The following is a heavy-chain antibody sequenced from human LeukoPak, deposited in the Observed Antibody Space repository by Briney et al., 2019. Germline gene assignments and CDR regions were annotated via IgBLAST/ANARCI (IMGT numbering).Heavy chain of an antibody. J-gene: IGHJ3*02. V-gene: IGHV4-34*01. CDR3: ARGLIRGAQDS. CDR2: INHSGST. Sequence: PSETLPLTCAVYGGSFSGYYWSWIRQPPGKGLEWIGEINHSGSTNYNPSLKSRVTISVDTSKNQFSLKLSSVTAAVTAVYYCARGLIRGAQDSWGQGTMVTVSS. D-gene: IGHD2-15*01. CDR1: GGSFSGYY.